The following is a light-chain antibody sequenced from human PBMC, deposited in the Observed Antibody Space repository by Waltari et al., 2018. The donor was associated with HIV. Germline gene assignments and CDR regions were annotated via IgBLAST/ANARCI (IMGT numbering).Light chain of an antibody. CDR1: SNDIGLYNY. CDR3: SSVAGNDFVV. V-gene: IGLV2-8*01. Sequence: QSALTQPPSASGSPGETVTLSCTGTSNDIGLYNYVSWFQQHPGKVPKLVMFEVSQRPARGPERFSGAKSGYTASLTVSGLQPDDEADDFCSSVAGNDFVVFGGGTRLTVL. J-gene: IGLJ3*02. CDR2: EVS.